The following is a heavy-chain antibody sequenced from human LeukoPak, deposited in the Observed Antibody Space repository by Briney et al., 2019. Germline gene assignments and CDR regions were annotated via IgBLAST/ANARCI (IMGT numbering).Heavy chain of an antibody. V-gene: IGHV4-38-2*01. CDR1: GYSISSGYY. J-gene: IGHJ4*02. CDR2: IYHSGST. D-gene: IGHD2-2*02. CDR3: ARLVPAAILDY. Sequence: SETLSLTCAVSGYSISSGYYWVWIRQPPGKGLGWIGSIYHSGSTYYNPSLKSRVTISVDTSKNQFSLKLSSVTAADTAVYYCARLVPAAILDYWGQGTLVTVSS.